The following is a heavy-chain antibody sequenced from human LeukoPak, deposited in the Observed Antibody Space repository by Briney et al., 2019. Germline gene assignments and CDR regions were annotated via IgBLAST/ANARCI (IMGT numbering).Heavy chain of an antibody. CDR1: GFTFSSYG. V-gene: IGHV3-30*02. J-gene: IGHJ4*02. Sequence: GGSLGLSCAASGFTFSSYGMHWVRQAPGKGLEWVAFIRYDGSNKYYADSVKGRFTISRDNSKKTVYLQMNSLRAEDTAVYHCAKDFEMYSGSYYPDYWGQGTLVTVSS. CDR3: AKDFEMYSGSYYPDY. CDR2: IRYDGSNK. D-gene: IGHD1-26*01.